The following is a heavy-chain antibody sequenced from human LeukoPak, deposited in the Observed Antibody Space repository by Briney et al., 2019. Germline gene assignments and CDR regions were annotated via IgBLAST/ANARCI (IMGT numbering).Heavy chain of an antibody. Sequence: SVKVSCKASGFTFSRSVVQWVRQARGQGLEWMGWIVVGSGNTNYAEKFQRRVTITRDMSTSTAYMEVSSLRSEDTAVYYCAADPGYGGNHYYTMDVWGKGTTVTVSS. D-gene: IGHD4-23*01. J-gene: IGHJ6*04. CDR2: IVVGSGNT. V-gene: IGHV1-58*01. CDR3: AADPGYGGNHYYTMDV. CDR1: GFTFSRSV.